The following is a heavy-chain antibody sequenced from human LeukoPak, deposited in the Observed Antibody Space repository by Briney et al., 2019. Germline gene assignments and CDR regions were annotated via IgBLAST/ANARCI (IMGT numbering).Heavy chain of an antibody. CDR1: GFTFSKYW. V-gene: IGHV3-74*01. CDR3: ATKQWLAPPPDS. CDR2: INTDGSVT. J-gene: IGHJ4*02. D-gene: IGHD6-19*01. Sequence: GGFLRLSCAASGFTFSKYWMLWVRQAPGKGLERVSQINTDGSVTTYADSVEGRFTVSRDNADNTMFLQMNSVRDEDTAVYYCATKQWLAPPPDSWGQGTPVTVS.